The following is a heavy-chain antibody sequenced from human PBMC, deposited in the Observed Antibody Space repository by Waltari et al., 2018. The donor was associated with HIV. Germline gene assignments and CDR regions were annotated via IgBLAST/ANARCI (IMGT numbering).Heavy chain of an antibody. CDR1: GLPFSSSW. V-gene: IGHV3-74*01. J-gene: IGHJ4*02. CDR2: INSDGSST. Sequence: EVQLVEYGGGLVEPGGSLRLSCVASGLPFSSSWMHWVRQAPGKGLMWVSRINSDGSSTTYADSVKGRFTISRDNAKNTLYLQMNSLRAEDTAVYYCARHLPANDYWGQGTLVTVSS. CDR3: ARHLPANDY. D-gene: IGHD2-2*01.